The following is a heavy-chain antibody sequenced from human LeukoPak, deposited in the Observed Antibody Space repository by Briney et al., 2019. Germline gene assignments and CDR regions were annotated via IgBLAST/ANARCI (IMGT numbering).Heavy chain of an antibody. D-gene: IGHD1-26*01. J-gene: IGHJ4*02. V-gene: IGHV3-48*03. CDR3: AGEGGGSNYA. CDR2: ISSSGNTI. CDR1: GFTFSSYE. Sequence: GGSLRLSCSASGFTFSSYEMNWVRQAPGKGLEWVSYISSSGNTIYYADFVKGRFTISRDNAKNSLYLQMNSLRVEDTAVYYCAGEGGGSNYAGGQGTLVTVSS.